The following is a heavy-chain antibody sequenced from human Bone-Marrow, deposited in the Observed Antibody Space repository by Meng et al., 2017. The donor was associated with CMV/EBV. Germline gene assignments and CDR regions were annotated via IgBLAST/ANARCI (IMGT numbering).Heavy chain of an antibody. J-gene: IGHJ4*02. Sequence: GESLKISCAASGFTFSSYGMHWVRQAPGKGLEWVSAISGSGGSTYYADSVKGRFTISRDNSKNTLYLQMNSLRAEDTAVYYCAKASCSSTSCHPYYFDYWGQGTLVTVSS. CDR3: AKASCSSTSCHPYYFDY. D-gene: IGHD2-2*01. V-gene: IGHV3-23*01. CDR2: ISGSGGST. CDR1: GFTFSSYG.